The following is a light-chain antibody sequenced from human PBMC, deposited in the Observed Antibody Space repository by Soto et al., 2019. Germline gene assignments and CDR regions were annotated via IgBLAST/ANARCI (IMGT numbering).Light chain of an antibody. CDR2: GKN. Sequence: QSVLTQPPSVSGAPGQRVPISCTGTSSNIGAGYDVHWYQQFPGTVPKLLLYGKNNRPSGVPARFSGSKSGISASLAITGLQAEDEADYYCQSFDSRLNGYVFGTGTKVTV. CDR3: QSFDSRLNGYV. V-gene: IGLV1-40*01. CDR1: SSNIGAGYD. J-gene: IGLJ1*01.